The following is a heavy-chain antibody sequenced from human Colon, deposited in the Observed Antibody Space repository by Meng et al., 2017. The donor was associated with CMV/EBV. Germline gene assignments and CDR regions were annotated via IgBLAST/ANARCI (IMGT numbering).Heavy chain of an antibody. J-gene: IGHJ5*02. CDR2: IYNSVAT. Sequence: LRLSCSVSGGSISSGNYYWSWIPQTPKKGLEWIGYIYNSVATYYNPSLESRVSISADTSKNQFSLKLNSVTASDTAVYYCARETMAAFGLTVDPWGQGTQVTVSS. CDR1: GGSISSGNYY. V-gene: IGHV4-30-4*01. CDR3: ARETMAAFGLTVDP. D-gene: IGHD4/OR15-4a*01.